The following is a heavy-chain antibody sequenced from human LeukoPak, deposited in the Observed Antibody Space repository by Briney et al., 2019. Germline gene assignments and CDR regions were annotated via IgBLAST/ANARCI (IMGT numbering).Heavy chain of an antibody. Sequence: SETLSLTCTVSGASISSGSYYWSWIRQPAGKGLEWIGHIYTSGSTNYNPSLKSRVTISVNTSKNQFSLKLSSVTAADTAVYYCARPINDYYGSGSYYHTWGFDYWGQGTLVTVSS. D-gene: IGHD3-10*01. CDR3: ARPINDYYGSGSYYHTWGFDY. CDR1: GASISSGSYY. J-gene: IGHJ4*02. V-gene: IGHV4-61*09. CDR2: IYTSGST.